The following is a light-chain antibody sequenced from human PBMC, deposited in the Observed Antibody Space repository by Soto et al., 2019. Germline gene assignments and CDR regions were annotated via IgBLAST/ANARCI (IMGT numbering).Light chain of an antibody. V-gene: IGLV2-8*01. CDR1: SSDVGYYNY. J-gene: IGLJ1*01. CDR3: SSYAGSNAYV. Sequence: QSVLTQPPSASGSPGQSVTISCTGTSSDVGYYNYVSWYQQHPGKAPKLMIYEVSKRPSGVPDRFSGSKSGNTASLTVSGLQADDFADYYCSSYAGSNAYVFGTGTNVTVL. CDR2: EVS.